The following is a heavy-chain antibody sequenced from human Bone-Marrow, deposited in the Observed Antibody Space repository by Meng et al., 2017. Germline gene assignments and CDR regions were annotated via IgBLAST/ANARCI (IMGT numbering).Heavy chain of an antibody. V-gene: IGHV3-30*01. Sequence: QVCVVESGVGGYKLGRSLSLPFSASGSTFISHAMHWFVQAPGKGLEWVAVISYDGSNKYYADSVKGRFTISRDNSKNTLYLQMNSLRAEDTAVYYCARDRAAAGIYDYWGQGTLVTVSS. CDR2: ISYDGSNK. CDR3: ARDRAAAGIYDY. D-gene: IGHD6-13*01. CDR1: GSTFISHA. J-gene: IGHJ4*02.